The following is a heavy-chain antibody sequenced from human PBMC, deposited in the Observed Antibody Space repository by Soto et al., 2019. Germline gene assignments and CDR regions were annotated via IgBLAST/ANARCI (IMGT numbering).Heavy chain of an antibody. CDR1: GYAFTTYG. D-gene: IGHD1-1*01. V-gene: IGHV1-18*01. Sequence: QVHLVQSGAEVKKPGASVKVSCKGSGYAFTTYGITWVRQAPGQGLEWMGWISAHNGNTNYAQKLEGRVTETRDTSTSTAYMELRSLTSDDTAVYYCARGRYGDYWGQGALVTVSS. CDR2: ISAHNGNT. CDR3: ARGRYGDY. J-gene: IGHJ4*02.